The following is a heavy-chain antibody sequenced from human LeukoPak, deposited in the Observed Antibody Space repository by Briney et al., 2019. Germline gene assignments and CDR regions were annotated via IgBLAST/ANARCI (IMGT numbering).Heavy chain of an antibody. D-gene: IGHD3-10*01. Sequence: SQTLSLTCTVSGGSISSGGYYWSWIRQHPGKGLEWIGYIYYSGSTYYNPSLKSRVTISVDTSKNQFSLKLSSVTAADTAVYYCARKRRESKLWFNRGNFDYWGQGTLVTVSS. V-gene: IGHV4-31*03. J-gene: IGHJ4*02. CDR3: ARKRRESKLWFNRGNFDY. CDR1: GGSISSGGYY. CDR2: IYYSGST.